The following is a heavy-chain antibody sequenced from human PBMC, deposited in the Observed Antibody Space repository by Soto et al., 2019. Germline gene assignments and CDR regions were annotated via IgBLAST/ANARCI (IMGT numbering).Heavy chain of an antibody. J-gene: IGHJ3*01. D-gene: IGHD3-22*01. CDR1: GFTFSYYN. V-gene: IGHV3-21*01. CDR2: ISGSSTYI. CDR3: ARVVYYDSSGYGL. Sequence: PVGSLILSCVASGFTFSYYNMNWVRQAPGKGLEWVSSISGSSTYIYYADSVKGRFTISRDNAKNSLYLQMNSLTVEDTAVYYCARVVYYDSSGYGLRGQGTMVTVS.